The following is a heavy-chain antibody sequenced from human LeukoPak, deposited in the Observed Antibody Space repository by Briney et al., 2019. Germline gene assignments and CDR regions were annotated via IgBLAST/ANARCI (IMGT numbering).Heavy chain of an antibody. CDR1: GYTFTSYD. CDR2: MNPNSGNT. CDR3: ARASSDDTAMATPFAY. Sequence: ASVKVSCKASGYTFTSYDINWVRQATGQGLEWMGWMNPNSGNTGYAQKFQGRVTMTRNTSISTAYMELSSLRSEDTAVYYCARASSDDTAMATPFAYWGQGTLVTVSS. D-gene: IGHD5-18*01. V-gene: IGHV1-8*01. J-gene: IGHJ4*02.